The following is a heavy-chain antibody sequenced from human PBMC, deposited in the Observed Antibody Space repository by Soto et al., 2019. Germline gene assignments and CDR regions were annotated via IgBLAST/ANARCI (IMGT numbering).Heavy chain of an antibody. V-gene: IGHV4-59*08. J-gene: IGHJ6*03. CDR3: ARRGGYTYGPATTFYYYYYMDV. Sequence: ETLSLTCTVSGGSISSYYWSWIRQPPGKGLEWIGYIYYSGSTNYNPSLKSRVTISVDTSKNQFPLNLSSVTAADTAVYYCARRGGYTYGPATTFYYYYYMDVWGKGTTVTVSS. D-gene: IGHD5-18*01. CDR1: GGSISSYY. CDR2: IYYSGST.